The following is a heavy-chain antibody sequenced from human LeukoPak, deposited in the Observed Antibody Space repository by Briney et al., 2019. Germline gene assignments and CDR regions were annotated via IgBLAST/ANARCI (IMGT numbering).Heavy chain of an antibody. J-gene: IGHJ4*02. Sequence: GASVKVSCKASGYTFTGHYIHWVRQAPGQGLEWMGWINPNSGGTNYAQKFQGRVTMTRDTSINSAYMELRRLRSDDTAVYYCARDCNCSGGSCSLDYWGQGTLVTVSS. D-gene: IGHD2-15*01. CDR3: ARDCNCSGGSCSLDY. V-gene: IGHV1-2*02. CDR1: GYTFTGHY. CDR2: INPNSGGT.